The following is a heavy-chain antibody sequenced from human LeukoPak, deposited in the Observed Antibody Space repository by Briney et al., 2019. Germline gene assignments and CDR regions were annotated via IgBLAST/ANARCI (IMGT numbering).Heavy chain of an antibody. CDR3: AKDLVYLGYCSSTSCYAYAIDV. CDR2: ISYDGSNK. CDR1: GFTLSSYG. D-gene: IGHD2-2*01. V-gene: IGHV3-30*18. Sequence: GGSLRLSCAASGFTLSSYGMHWVRQAPGKGLEWVAVISYDGSNKYYADSVKGRFTISRDNSKNTLYLQMNSLRAEDTAVYYCAKDLVYLGYCSSTSCYAYAIDVWGQGTMVTVSS. J-gene: IGHJ3*01.